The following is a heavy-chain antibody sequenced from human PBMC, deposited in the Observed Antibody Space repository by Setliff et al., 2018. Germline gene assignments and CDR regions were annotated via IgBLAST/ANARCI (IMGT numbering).Heavy chain of an antibody. CDR1: GGTFSSYA. Sequence: ASVKVSCKASGGTFSSYAISWVRQAPGQGLEWMGWMNPNSGNTGYAQKFQGRVTMTRNTSISTAYMELSSLRSEDTAVYYCAISTIFGVVSPTPDAFDIWGQGTMVTVSS. D-gene: IGHD3-3*01. CDR3: AISTIFGVVSPTPDAFDI. CDR2: MNPNSGNT. J-gene: IGHJ3*02. V-gene: IGHV1-8*02.